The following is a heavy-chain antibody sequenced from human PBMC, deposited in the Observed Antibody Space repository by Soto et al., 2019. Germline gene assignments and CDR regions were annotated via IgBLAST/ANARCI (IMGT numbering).Heavy chain of an antibody. J-gene: IGHJ4*02. CDR2: ISWNSGSI. D-gene: IGHD3-3*01. CDR3: AKDKDFWSGYTDY. CDR1: GFTCDDYA. V-gene: IGHV3-9*01. Sequence: EVQLVESGGGLVQPGRSLRLSCAASGFTCDDYAMHWVRQAPGKGLEWVSGISWNSGSIGYADSVKGRFTISRDNAKNSLYLQMNSLRAEDTALYYCAKDKDFWSGYTDYWGQGTLVTVSS.